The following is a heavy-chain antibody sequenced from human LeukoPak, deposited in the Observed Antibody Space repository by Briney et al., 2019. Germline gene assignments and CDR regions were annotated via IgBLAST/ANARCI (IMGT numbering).Heavy chain of an antibody. D-gene: IGHD6-19*01. J-gene: IGHJ4*02. V-gene: IGHV3-7*01. CDR1: GFTFSSYW. CDR2: IKQDGSEK. CDR3: ARVPTTGIAVVFDY. Sequence: GGSLRLSCAASGFTFSSYWMSWVRQAPGKGLEWVANIKQDGSEKYYVDSVKGRFTISRDNAKNSLYLQMNSLRAEDTAVYYCARVPTTGIAVVFDYWGQGTLVTVSS.